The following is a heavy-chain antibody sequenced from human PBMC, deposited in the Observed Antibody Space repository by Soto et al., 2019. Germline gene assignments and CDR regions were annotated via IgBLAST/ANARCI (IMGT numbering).Heavy chain of an antibody. Sequence: GGPLRLSCGASGFTFSSYSMNWVRQAPGKGLEWVSSISSSSSYIYYADSVKGRFTISRDNAKNSLYLQMNSLRAEDTAVYYCASWDYVEEFDPWRQGTLVTVSS. D-gene: IGHD4-17*01. CDR1: GFTFSSYS. J-gene: IGHJ5*02. V-gene: IGHV3-21*01. CDR3: ASWDYVEEFDP. CDR2: ISSSSSYI.